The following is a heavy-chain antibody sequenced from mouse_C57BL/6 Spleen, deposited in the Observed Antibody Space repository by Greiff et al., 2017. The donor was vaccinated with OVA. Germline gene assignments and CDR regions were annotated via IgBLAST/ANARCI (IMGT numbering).Heavy chain of an antibody. V-gene: IGHV5-17*01. CDR1: GFTFSDYG. Sequence: EVQLVESGGGLVKPGGSLKLSCAASGFTFSDYGMHWVRQAPEKGLEWVAYISSGSSTIYYADPVKGRFTISRDNAKNTLFLQMTSLRSEDTAMYYCARGIYYYGSSPCYCDYWGQGTTLTVSS. D-gene: IGHD1-1*01. CDR2: ISSGSSTI. J-gene: IGHJ2*01. CDR3: ARGIYYYGSSPCYCDY.